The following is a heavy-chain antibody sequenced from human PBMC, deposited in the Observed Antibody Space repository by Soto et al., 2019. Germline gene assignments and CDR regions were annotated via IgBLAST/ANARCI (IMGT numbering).Heavy chain of an antibody. CDR2: INVGNGKT. Sequence: QVQLVQSGAEVKKPGASVKLSCKASGYIFTRYAMHWVRQAPGQRLEWMGWINVGNGKTKYSKDVQDRVTITRDTSASTAYMELSSLRSEDTAVYYCARDDDTSGYEYWGQGTLVTVSS. CDR1: GYIFTRYA. V-gene: IGHV1-3*01. D-gene: IGHD3-22*01. J-gene: IGHJ4*02. CDR3: ARDDDTSGYEY.